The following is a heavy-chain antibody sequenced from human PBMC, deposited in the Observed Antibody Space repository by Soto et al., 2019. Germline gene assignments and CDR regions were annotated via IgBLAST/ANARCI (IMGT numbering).Heavy chain of an antibody. V-gene: IGHV4-34*01. CDR1: DGSCRCHY. Sequence: SERLSLACGVSDGSCRCHYWSWIRQPPGKGLEWIAEINHSGFTNYNTSFKSRVTISRDTSTNQISLKLTSVTAADSAVYYCARATVKQGATLFDFWGQGTLVTVSS. CDR3: ARATVKQGATLFDF. D-gene: IGHD1-26*01. CDR2: INHSGFT. J-gene: IGHJ4*02.